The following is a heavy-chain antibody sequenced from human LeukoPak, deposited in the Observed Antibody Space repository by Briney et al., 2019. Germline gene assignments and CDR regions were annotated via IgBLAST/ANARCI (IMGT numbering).Heavy chain of an antibody. CDR2: ISGSGGST. CDR3: AKAGRSSGYGDY. D-gene: IGHD5-12*01. V-gene: IGHV3-23*01. J-gene: IGHJ4*02. Sequence: PGGSLRLSCAASGFTFSSYCMHWVRQAPGKGLEWVSAISGSGGSTYYADSVKGRFTISRDNSKNTLYLQMNSLRAEDTAVYYCAKAGRSSGYGDYWGQGTLVTVSS. CDR1: GFTFSSYC.